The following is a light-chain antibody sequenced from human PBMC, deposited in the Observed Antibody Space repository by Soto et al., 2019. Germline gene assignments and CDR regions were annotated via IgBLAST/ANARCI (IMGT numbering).Light chain of an antibody. Sequence: SYELTQPPSVSVAPGQTARITCGGNNIGSESVHWYQQKPGQAPVVVVYDDSDRPSGIPERFSGSNSGNTATLTISRVEGGDEADYYCQVWDSSSASWVFGGGTKLTVL. J-gene: IGLJ3*02. CDR2: DDS. V-gene: IGLV3-21*02. CDR1: NIGSES. CDR3: QVWDSSSASWV.